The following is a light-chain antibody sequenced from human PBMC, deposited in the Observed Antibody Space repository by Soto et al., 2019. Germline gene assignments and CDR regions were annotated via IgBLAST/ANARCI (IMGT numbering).Light chain of an antibody. CDR3: QQYGSSPPRT. Sequence: EIVLTQSPGTLSLSPGERATLSCRASQSVSSSYLAWYQQKPGQAPRLLIYGASSRATGIPHRYSGSGSGTDFTLTISRLEPEDFAVYYCQQYGSSPPRTFGQGTKVEIK. V-gene: IGKV3-20*01. J-gene: IGKJ1*01. CDR1: QSVSSSY. CDR2: GAS.